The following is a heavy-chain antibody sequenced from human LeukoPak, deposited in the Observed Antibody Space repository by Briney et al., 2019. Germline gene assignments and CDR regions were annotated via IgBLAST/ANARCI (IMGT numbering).Heavy chain of an antibody. J-gene: IGHJ5*02. V-gene: IGHV1-46*01. CDR3: ARDRPHIVVVPAAGGRWFDP. CDR2: INPSGGST. Sequence: ASVKVSCKASGYTFTSYYMHWVRQAPGQGLEWMEIINPSGGSTSYAQKFQGRVTMTRDTSTSTVYMELSSLRSEDTAVYYCARDRPHIVVVPAAGGRWFDPWGQGTLVTVSS. CDR1: GYTFTSYY. D-gene: IGHD2-2*01.